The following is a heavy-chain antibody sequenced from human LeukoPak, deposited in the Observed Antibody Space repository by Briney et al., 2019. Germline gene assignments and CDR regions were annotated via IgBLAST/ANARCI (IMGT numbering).Heavy chain of an antibody. CDR1: GGSFSGYY. J-gene: IGHJ4*02. V-gene: IGHV4-34*01. Sequence: SETLSLTCAVYGGSFSGYYWCWIRQPPGPGLGRIGEINHSGSTNTNPSLTSRVTISVDTSKNQFSLYLSSVTAADTAVYDCASYSSDWYRPFDCWGQGTLVTVAS. CDR3: ASYSSDWYRPFDC. CDR2: INHSGST. D-gene: IGHD6-19*01.